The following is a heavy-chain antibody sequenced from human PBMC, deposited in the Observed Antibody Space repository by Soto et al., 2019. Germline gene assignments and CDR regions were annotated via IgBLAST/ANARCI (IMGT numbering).Heavy chain of an antibody. CDR1: GYSFTSYS. Sequence: PGESLKISCKGSGYSFTSYSIGWVRQRTWKGLEWMGIIYPGDSDTRYSPSFQGQVTISADKSISTAYLQWSSLKASDTAMYYCARQTGEYSYYDMDVWGKGTTVTVSS. D-gene: IGHD4-17*01. CDR2: IYPGDSDT. V-gene: IGHV5-51*01. CDR3: ARQTGEYSYYDMDV. J-gene: IGHJ6*03.